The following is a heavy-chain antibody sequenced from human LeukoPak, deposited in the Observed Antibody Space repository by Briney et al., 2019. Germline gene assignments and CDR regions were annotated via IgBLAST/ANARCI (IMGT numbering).Heavy chain of an antibody. D-gene: IGHD1-26*01. CDR1: GFPVSRNY. J-gene: IGHJ3*02. V-gene: IGHV3-53*01. CDR3: ARAWEGAFDI. Sequence: GSLRLSCSASGFPVSRNYMRLVRPAPGKGVEWVSVIYSGGSTYYADSVKGRFTISRDNSKNTLYLQMNSLRAEDTAVYYCARAWEGAFDIWGQGTMVTVSS. CDR2: IYSGGST.